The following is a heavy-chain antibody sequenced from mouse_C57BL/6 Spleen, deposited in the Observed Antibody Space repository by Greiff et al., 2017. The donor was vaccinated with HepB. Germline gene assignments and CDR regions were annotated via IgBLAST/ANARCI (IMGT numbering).Heavy chain of an antibody. J-gene: IGHJ4*01. D-gene: IGHD1-1*01. CDR1: GYTFTSYW. V-gene: IGHV1-5*01. CDR2: IYPGNSDT. CDR3: TRYYGSSYYAMDY. Sequence: EVMLVESGTVLARPGASVKMSCKTSGYTFTSYWMHWVKQRPGQGLEWIGAIYPGNSDTSYNQKFKGKAKLTAVTSASTAYMELSSLTNEDSAVYYCTRYYGSSYYAMDYWGQGTSVTVSS.